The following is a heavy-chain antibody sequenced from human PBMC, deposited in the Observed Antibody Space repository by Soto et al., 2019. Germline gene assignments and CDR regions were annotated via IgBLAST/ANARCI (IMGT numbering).Heavy chain of an antibody. CDR1: GGSISSYY. CDR3: ASKVVAATWSDAFDI. D-gene: IGHD2-15*01. V-gene: IGHV4-59*08. CDR2: IYYSGST. Sequence: ASETLSLTCTVSGGSISSYYWSWIRQPPGKGLEWIGYIYYSGSTNYNPSLKSRVTISVDTSKNQFSLKLSSVTAADTAVYYCASKVVAATWSDAFDIWGQGTMVTVSS. J-gene: IGHJ3*02.